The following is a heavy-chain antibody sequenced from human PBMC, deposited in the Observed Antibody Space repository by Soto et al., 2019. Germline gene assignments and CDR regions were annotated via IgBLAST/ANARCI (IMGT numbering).Heavy chain of an antibody. CDR3: ATPSSYYYYYYGMDV. J-gene: IGHJ6*02. Sequence: SETLSLTCTVSGGSISSSSYYWGWIRQPPGKGLEWIGSIYYSGSTYYNPSLKSRVTISVDTSKNQFSLKLSSVTAADTAVYYCATPSSYYYYYYGMDVWGQGTTVTVSS. CDR1: GGSISSSSYY. V-gene: IGHV4-39*01. CDR2: IYYSGST.